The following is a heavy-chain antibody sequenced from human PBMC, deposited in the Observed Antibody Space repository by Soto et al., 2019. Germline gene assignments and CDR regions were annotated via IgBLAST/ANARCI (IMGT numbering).Heavy chain of an antibody. V-gene: IGHV4-59*01. D-gene: IGHD2-21*02. CDR1: GVSIPGYY. Sequence: SDTLSLTCTVSGVSIPGYYWSWIWQPPGKGLEWIGYMYNTGSTVYNPSFKSRVTISVDTSKNQFSLKLNSVTAADTAVYYCARDLWGYCGTDCYPLDVWGQGTTVTVS. CDR3: ARDLWGYCGTDCYPLDV. J-gene: IGHJ6*02. CDR2: MYNTGST.